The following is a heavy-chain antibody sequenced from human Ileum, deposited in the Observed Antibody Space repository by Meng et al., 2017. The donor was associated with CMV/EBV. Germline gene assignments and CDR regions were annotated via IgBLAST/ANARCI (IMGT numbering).Heavy chain of an antibody. CDR3: ARDVHDYSNQGSSYYGLDV. Sequence: SVKVSCKPSGGTFSSFAISWVRQAPGKGLEWMGVIVPIVSISDYAQEFQGRVTITADQSTSTAYMELSGLSSEDTAIYYCARDVHDYSNQGSSYYGLDVWGQGTTVTVSS. CDR2: IVPIVSIS. J-gene: IGHJ6*02. CDR1: GGTFSSFA. V-gene: IGHV1-69*10. D-gene: IGHD4-11*01.